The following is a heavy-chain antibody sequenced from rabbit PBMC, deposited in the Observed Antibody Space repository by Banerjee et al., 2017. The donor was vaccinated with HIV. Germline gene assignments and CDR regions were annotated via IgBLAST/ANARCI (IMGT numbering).Heavy chain of an antibody. Sequence: QEQLEESGGDLVKPGGTLTLTCKASGIDFSSYYRMCWVRQAPGRGLELIACIYAGSSGSTYYANWAKGRFTISKTSSTTVTLQMTSLTAADTATYFCAKTGSSSYTYFTLWGQGTLVTVS. CDR2: IYAGSSGST. V-gene: IGHV1S45*01. CDR1: GIDFSSYYR. D-gene: IGHD8-1*01. CDR3: AKTGSSSYTYFTL. J-gene: IGHJ4*01.